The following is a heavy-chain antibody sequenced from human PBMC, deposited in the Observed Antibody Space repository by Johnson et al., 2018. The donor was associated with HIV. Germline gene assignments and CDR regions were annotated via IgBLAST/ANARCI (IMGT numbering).Heavy chain of an antibody. D-gene: IGHD3-10*01. CDR2: IWYDGTNK. CDR3: ALEAVRSTDAFDI. CDR1: GFTFSSYG. Sequence: QMQLVESGGGVVQPGGSLRLSCAASGFTFSSYGMHWVRQAPGKGLEWVALIWYDGTNKYYVDSVKGRFTISRDNAKNSLYLQTNSLRAEDTAVYYCALEAVRSTDAFDIWGQGTMVIVSS. V-gene: IGHV3-33*03. J-gene: IGHJ3*02.